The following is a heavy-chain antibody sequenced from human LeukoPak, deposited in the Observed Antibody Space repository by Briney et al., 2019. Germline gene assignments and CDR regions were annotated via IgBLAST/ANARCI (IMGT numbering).Heavy chain of an antibody. J-gene: IGHJ3*02. Sequence: PGGSLRLSCAAPGFTFSSYAMSWVRQAPGKGLEWVSAISGSGGSTYYADSVKGRFTISRDNSKNTLYLQMNSLRAEDTAVYYCARDLIAAAGTHHDAFDIWGQGTMVTVSS. V-gene: IGHV3-23*01. CDR1: GFTFSSYA. CDR2: ISGSGGST. CDR3: ARDLIAAAGTHHDAFDI. D-gene: IGHD6-13*01.